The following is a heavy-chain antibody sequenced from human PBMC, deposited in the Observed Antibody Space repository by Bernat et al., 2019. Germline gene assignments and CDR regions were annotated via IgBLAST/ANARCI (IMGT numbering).Heavy chain of an antibody. V-gene: IGHV4-39*01. Sequence: QLQLQESGPGLVKPSETLSLTCTVSGGSISSSSYYWGWIRQPPGKGLEWIGSIYYSGSTYYNPSLKSRVTISVDTSKNQFSLKLSSVTAADTAVYYCARHSSYYDISDNWFDPWGQGTLVTVSS. CDR1: GGSISSSSYY. J-gene: IGHJ5*02. CDR3: ARHSSYYDISDNWFDP. CDR2: IYYSGST. D-gene: IGHD3-9*01.